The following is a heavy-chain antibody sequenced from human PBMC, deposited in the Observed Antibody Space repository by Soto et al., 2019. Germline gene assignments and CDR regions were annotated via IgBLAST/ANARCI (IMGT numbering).Heavy chain of an antibody. V-gene: IGHV3-33*01. CDR1: GFTFSSYG. Sequence: HPVGSLRLSCAASGFTFSSYGMHWVRQAPGKGLEWVAVIWYDGSNKYYADSVKGRFTISRDNSKDTLYLQMNSLRAEDTAVYYCARGGYSYGWSYYYYGMDVWGQGTTVTVSS. CDR2: IWYDGSNK. J-gene: IGHJ6*02. CDR3: ARGGYSYGWSYYYYGMDV. D-gene: IGHD5-18*01.